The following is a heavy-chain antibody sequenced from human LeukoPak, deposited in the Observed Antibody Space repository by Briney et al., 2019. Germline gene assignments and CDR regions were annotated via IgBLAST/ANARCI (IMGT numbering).Heavy chain of an antibody. J-gene: IGHJ4*02. Sequence: ASVTVSCKASGYTFTSYDINWVRQAAGQGLEWMGWMNPNSGNTGYAQKFQGRVTMTRNTSISTAYMELSSLRSEDTAVYYCARAFTIFGVVILEYFDYWGQGTLVTVSS. CDR1: GYTFTSYD. V-gene: IGHV1-8*01. D-gene: IGHD3-3*01. CDR2: MNPNSGNT. CDR3: ARAFTIFGVVILEYFDY.